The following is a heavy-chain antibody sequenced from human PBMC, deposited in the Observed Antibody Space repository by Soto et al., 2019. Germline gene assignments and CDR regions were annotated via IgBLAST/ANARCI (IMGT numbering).Heavy chain of an antibody. V-gene: IGHV3-30-3*01. CDR3: AKESDYGGNSGPPFDY. CDR2: ISYDGSNK. Sequence: QVQLVESGGGVVQPGRSLRLSCAASGFTFSSYAMHWVRQAPGKGLEWVAAISYDGSNKYYADSVKGRFTIARDNSKNSLYLQMNSLRAEDTAVYYCAKESDYGGNSGPPFDYWGQGTLVTVSS. CDR1: GFTFSSYA. D-gene: IGHD2-21*02. J-gene: IGHJ4*02.